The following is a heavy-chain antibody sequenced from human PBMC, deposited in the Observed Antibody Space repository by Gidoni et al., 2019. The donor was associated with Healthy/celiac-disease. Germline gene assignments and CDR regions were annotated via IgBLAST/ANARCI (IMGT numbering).Heavy chain of an antibody. CDR1: GFTFSSYW. V-gene: IGHV3-7*01. D-gene: IGHD2-21*01. CDR3: ARLWWPIQGAFQH. J-gene: IGHJ1*01. CDR2: IKQDGSEK. Sequence: EVQLVASGGGLVQPGGSLRLYCAASGFTFSSYWMSWVGQAPGKGLEWVANIKQDGSEKYYVDSVKGRFTISRDNAKNSLYLQMNSLRAEDTAVYYCARLWWPIQGAFQHWGQGTLVTVSS.